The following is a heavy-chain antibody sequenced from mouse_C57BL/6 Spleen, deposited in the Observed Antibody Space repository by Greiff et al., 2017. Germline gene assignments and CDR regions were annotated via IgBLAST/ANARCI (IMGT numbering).Heavy chain of an antibody. Sequence: EVQLVESGGDLVQPGGSLKLSCAASGFTFSSYGMSWVRQTPDKRLEWVAIISSGGSYYYYPDSVKGRFTISSNNAKNTRYLQMSSQKSEDTAMDNCARLDYDDEGNYFDYWGQGTTLTVSS. V-gene: IGHV5-6*01. CDR3: ARLDYDDEGNYFDY. J-gene: IGHJ2*01. CDR1: GFTFSSYG. CDR2: ISSGGSYY. D-gene: IGHD2-4*01.